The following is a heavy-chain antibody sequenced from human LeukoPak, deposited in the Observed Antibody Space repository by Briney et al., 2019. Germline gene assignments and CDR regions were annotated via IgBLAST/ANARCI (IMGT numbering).Heavy chain of an antibody. V-gene: IGHV3-48*02. CDR1: GFTFSSYS. Sequence: GGSLRLSCAASGFTFSSYSMNWVRQAPGKGLEWVSHITASGTAMFYADSVKGRFTISRDNAKNSLYLQMNSLRDEDTAVYYCAKDLHYYDFWSGYYYYYGMDVWGQGTTVTVSS. D-gene: IGHD3-3*01. J-gene: IGHJ6*02. CDR2: ITASGTAM. CDR3: AKDLHYYDFWSGYYYYYGMDV.